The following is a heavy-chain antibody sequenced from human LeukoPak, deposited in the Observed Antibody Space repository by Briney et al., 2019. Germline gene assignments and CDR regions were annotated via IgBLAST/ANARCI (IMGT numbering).Heavy chain of an antibody. CDR1: GFTFSDYD. CDR2: ISSCGGTR. D-gene: IGHD3-22*01. Sequence: PGGSLRLSCAASGFTFSDYDMNWIRQAPGKGQEWVSYISSCGGTRSYADSVKGRFTIARGNAKNSLYLQMNSMRAEDTAVYYCARDRGRRGITMRSDAFDIWGQGTMVTVSS. J-gene: IGHJ3*02. CDR3: ARDRGRRGITMRSDAFDI. V-gene: IGHV3-11*01.